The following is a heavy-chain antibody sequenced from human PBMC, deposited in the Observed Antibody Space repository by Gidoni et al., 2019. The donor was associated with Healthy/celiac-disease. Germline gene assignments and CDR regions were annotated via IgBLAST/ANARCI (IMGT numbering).Heavy chain of an antibody. CDR2: IIPIFGTA. V-gene: IGHV1-69*01. J-gene: IGHJ6*02. Sequence: QAQLVQSGAEVKKPGSSVTVSCKASGGTFSSYAISWVRQAPGQGLEWMGGIIPIFGTANYAQKFQGRVTITADESTSTAYMELSSLRSEDTAVYYCARDKGELRDYYYYGMDVWGQGTTVTVSS. D-gene: IGHD1-7*01. CDR3: ARDKGELRDYYYYGMDV. CDR1: GGTFSSYA.